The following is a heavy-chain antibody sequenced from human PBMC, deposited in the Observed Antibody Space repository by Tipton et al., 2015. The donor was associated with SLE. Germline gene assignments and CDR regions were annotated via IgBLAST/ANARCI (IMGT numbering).Heavy chain of an antibody. CDR3: ARIGAYTSSWYYYYMDV. CDR1: GFTFSSYA. J-gene: IGHJ6*03. CDR2: ISYSGST. Sequence: LRLSCAAPGFTFSSYAMSWVRQAPGKGLEWIGYISYSGSTDYNPFLKSRVTISVDTSKNQFSLKLSSVTAADTAVYYCARIGAYTSSWYYYYMDVWGKGTTVTVSS. D-gene: IGHD6-13*01. V-gene: IGHV4-59*01.